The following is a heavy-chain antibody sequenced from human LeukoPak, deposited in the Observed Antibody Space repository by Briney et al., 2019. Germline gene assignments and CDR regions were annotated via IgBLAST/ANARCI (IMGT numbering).Heavy chain of an antibody. V-gene: IGHV4-39*01. CDR2: IYYSGST. CDR1: GGSISSSSYY. CDR3: ARLRVTMIVVYS. D-gene: IGHD3-22*01. Sequence: SETLSLTCTVSGGSISSSSYYWGWIRQPPGKGLEWIGSIYYSGSTYYNPSLKSRVTISVDTSKNQFSLKLSSVTAADTAVYYCARLRVTMIVVYSWGQGTLVTVSS. J-gene: IGHJ5*02.